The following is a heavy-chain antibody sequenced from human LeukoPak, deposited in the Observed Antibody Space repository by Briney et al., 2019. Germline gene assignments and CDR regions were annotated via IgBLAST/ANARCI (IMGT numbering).Heavy chain of an antibody. Sequence: SVKVSCKASGGTFSSYAISWVRQAPGQGLEWMGGIIPIFGTANYAQKFQGRVTITTDESTSTAYMELSSLRSEDTAVYYCARPFIKPRGPYFAYWGRGPLVTVSS. D-gene: IGHD3-3*01. J-gene: IGHJ4*02. CDR2: IIPIFGTA. CDR1: GGTFSSYA. V-gene: IGHV1-69*05. CDR3: ARPFIKPRGPYFAY.